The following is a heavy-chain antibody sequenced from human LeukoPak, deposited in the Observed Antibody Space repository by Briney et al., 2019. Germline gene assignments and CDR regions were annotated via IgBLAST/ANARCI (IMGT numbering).Heavy chain of an antibody. J-gene: IGHJ4*02. Sequence: SETLSLTCTLSGASITSYYWSWIRQPPGKGLELIGYIYYSGSTNYNPSLKSRVTISVETSKNQFSLKLSSVTAADTAVYYCARHARILDYWGQGILVTVSS. CDR3: ARHARILDY. D-gene: IGHD2-8*02. CDR1: GASITSYY. V-gene: IGHV4-59*08. CDR2: IYYSGST.